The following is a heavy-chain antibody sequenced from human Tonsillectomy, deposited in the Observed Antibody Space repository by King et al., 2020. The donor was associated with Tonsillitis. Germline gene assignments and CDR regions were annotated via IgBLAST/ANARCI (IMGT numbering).Heavy chain of an antibody. J-gene: IGHJ4*02. CDR3: AKVNWESGLGDDC. CDR1: GFTFSRHA. CDR2: IHTGIG. D-gene: IGHD7-27*01. Sequence: VQLVESGGGLVLPGESLRLSCAASGFTFSRHALSWVRQAPGKGLEWVSSIHTGIGYYADSVKGRFTISGDNSKNTLYLQMNSLRVEDTAVYYCAKVNWESGLGDDCWGQGTLVTVSS. V-gene: IGHV3-23*04.